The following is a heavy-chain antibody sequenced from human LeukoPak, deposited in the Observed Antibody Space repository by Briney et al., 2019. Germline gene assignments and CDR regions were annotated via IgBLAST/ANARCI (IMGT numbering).Heavy chain of an antibody. D-gene: IGHD3-10*01. CDR1: GGSFSGYY. CDR3: ARGHYYGSGSYYNEDY. Sequence: PSETLSLTCAVYGGSFSGYYWSWIRQPPGKGLEWIGEINHSGSTNYNPSLKSRVTISVDTSKNQFSLKLSSVTAADTAVYYCARGHYYGSGSYYNEDYWGQGTLVTVSS. J-gene: IGHJ4*02. CDR2: INHSGST. V-gene: IGHV4-34*01.